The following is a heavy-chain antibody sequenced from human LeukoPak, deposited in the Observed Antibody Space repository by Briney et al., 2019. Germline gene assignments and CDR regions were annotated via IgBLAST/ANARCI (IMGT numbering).Heavy chain of an antibody. CDR3: ARDPLHNYYDSSGYYPENYYFDY. J-gene: IGHJ4*02. CDR2: IIPILGIA. CDR1: GGTFSSYA. D-gene: IGHD3-22*01. Sequence: SVKVSCRASGGTFSSYAISWVRQAPGQGLEWMGRIIPILGIANYAQKFQGRVTITADKSTSTAYMELSSLRSEDTAVYYCARDPLHNYYDSSGYYPENYYFDYWGQGTLVTVSS. V-gene: IGHV1-69*04.